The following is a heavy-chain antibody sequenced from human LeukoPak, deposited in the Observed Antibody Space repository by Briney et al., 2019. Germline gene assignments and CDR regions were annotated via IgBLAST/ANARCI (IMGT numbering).Heavy chain of an antibody. CDR2: IKSKTNGEIT. CDR1: GFTVSTNY. V-gene: IGHV3-15*01. CDR3: SRYFDY. Sequence: GGSLRLSCAASGFTVSTNYMSWARQAPGKGLEWVGLIKSKTNGEITDYAAPVKGRFTISRDDSKNTVYLQMNSLKTEDTAVYYCSRYFDYWGQGTLVTVSS. J-gene: IGHJ4*02.